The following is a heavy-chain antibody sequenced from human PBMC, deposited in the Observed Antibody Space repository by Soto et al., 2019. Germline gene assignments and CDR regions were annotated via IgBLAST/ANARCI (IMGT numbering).Heavy chain of an antibody. CDR2: IKQDGSEK. CDR3: ARVARSSTSCYAQNDAFDI. Sequence: PWGSLRLSCASPGFTFSFQSMNWVRQAPRRGPDWVANIKQDGSEKYYVDSVKGRFTISRDNAKNSLYLQMNSLRAEETAVYDCARVARSSTSCYAQNDAFDIWGQGTMVTVSS. V-gene: IGHV3-7*03. D-gene: IGHD2-2*01. CDR1: GFTFSFQS. J-gene: IGHJ3*02.